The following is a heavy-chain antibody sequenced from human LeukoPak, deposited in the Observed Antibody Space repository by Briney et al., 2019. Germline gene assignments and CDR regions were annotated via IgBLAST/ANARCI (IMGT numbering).Heavy chain of an antibody. CDR2: IYTSGST. J-gene: IGHJ2*01. D-gene: IGHD2-2*01. CDR1: GGSISGYY. Sequence: SETLSLTCTVSGGSISGYYWSWFRQPAGQGLEWIGRIYTSGSTDYNPSLKSRLTMSIDTSKNQFSLNLSSVTAADTAIYYCARGCTSFSCYFFFDLWGRGTLVTVSS. V-gene: IGHV4-4*07. CDR3: ARGCTSFSCYFFFDL.